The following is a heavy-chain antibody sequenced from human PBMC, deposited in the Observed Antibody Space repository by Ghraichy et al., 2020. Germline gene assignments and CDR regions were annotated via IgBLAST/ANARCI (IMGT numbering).Heavy chain of an antibody. Sequence: GESLNISCAASGFTFSRYAMSWVRQAPGKGLEWVSSISDSSISTYYADSVKCRFTISRDNSRSTLYLQMNSLRAEDTALYYCAKDPADMVAFSGEGTLFTVSS. J-gene: IGHJ4*02. CDR2: ISDSSIST. V-gene: IGHV3-23*01. CDR3: AKDPADMVAF. CDR1: GFTFSRYA.